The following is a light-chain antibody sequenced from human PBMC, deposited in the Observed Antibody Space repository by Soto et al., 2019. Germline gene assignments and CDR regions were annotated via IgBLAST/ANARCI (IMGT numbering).Light chain of an antibody. CDR1: SSNIGSNY. CDR3: AAWDDSLSGVV. J-gene: IGLJ2*01. V-gene: IGLV1-47*02. CDR2: SNN. Sequence: QSVLTQPPSASGTPGQRVTISCSGSSSNIGSNYVYWYQQLPGTAPKLLIYSNNQRPSGVPDRFSGSKSGTSASLAISRLRSEVEADYYCAAWDDSLSGVVFGGGTKLTVL.